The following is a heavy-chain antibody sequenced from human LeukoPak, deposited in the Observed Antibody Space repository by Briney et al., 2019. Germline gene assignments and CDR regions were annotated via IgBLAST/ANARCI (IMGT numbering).Heavy chain of an antibody. CDR2: IRSKAYGGTT. CDR3: TTDDYDFWSGSMVSSPPYGMDV. D-gene: IGHD3-3*01. J-gene: IGHJ6*02. CDR1: GFTFGDYA. V-gene: IGHV3-49*04. Sequence: PGGSLRLSCTASGFTFGDYAISWVRQAPGKGLEWVGFIRSKAYGGTTEYAASVKGRFTISRDDSKSIAYLQMNCLKTEDTAVYYCTTDDYDFWSGSMVSSPPYGMDVWGRGTTVTVSS.